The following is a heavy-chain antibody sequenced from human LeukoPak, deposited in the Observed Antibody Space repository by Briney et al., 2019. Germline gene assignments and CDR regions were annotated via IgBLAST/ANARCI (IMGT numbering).Heavy chain of an antibody. CDR2: IYHSGST. CDR1: GGSISSGGYS. CDR3: ARVVAVAGNWFDP. J-gene: IGHJ5*02. V-gene: IGHV4-30-2*01. D-gene: IGHD6-19*01. Sequence: SQTLSLTCAVSGGSISSGGYSWSWIRQPPGKGLEWIGYIYHSGSTYYNPSLKSRVTISVDRSKNQFSLKLSSVTAADTAVYHCARVVAVAGNWFDPWGQGTLVTVSS.